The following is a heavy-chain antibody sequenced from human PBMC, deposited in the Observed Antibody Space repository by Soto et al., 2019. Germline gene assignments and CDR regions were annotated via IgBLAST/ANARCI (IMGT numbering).Heavy chain of an antibody. V-gene: IGHV1-46*03. CDR1: GYTFTSYY. Sequence: QVQLVQSGAEVKKPGASVKVSCKASGYTFTSYYMHWVRQAPGQGLEWMGIINPSGGSTSYAQKFQGRGTMTRDTSTSTVYMGQSSLRSEDKAVYYCARGRNSSSWYADWFDPWGQVTLVTVSS. CDR2: INPSGGST. J-gene: IGHJ5*02. D-gene: IGHD6-13*01. CDR3: ARGRNSSSWYADWFDP.